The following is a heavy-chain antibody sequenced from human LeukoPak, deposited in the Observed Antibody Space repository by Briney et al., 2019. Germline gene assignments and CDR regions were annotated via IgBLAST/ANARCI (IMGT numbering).Heavy chain of an antibody. CDR3: ARGPYSYDSSGAFDI. D-gene: IGHD3-22*01. CDR1: GGSISSYY. CDR2: IYTSGTI. V-gene: IGHV4-4*07. J-gene: IGHJ3*02. Sequence: KASETLSLTCTVSGGSISSYYWSWIRQPAGTALEWIGRIYTSGTITYNPSLKSRVTMSVDTSKNQFSLKLSSVTAADTAVYFCARGPYSYDSSGAFDIWGQGTMVTVSS.